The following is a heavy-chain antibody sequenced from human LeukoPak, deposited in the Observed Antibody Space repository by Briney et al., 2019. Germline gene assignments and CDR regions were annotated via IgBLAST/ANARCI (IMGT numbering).Heavy chain of an antibody. CDR1: GGSISSGSYY. Sequence: SETLSLTCTVSGGSISSGSYYWSWIRQPAGKGLEWIGRIYTSGSTNYNPSLKSRVTISVDTSKNQFSLKLSSVTAADTAVCYCARSKWWGEYEYYFDYWGQGTLVTVSS. CDR3: ARSKWWGEYEYYFDY. V-gene: IGHV4-61*02. CDR2: IYTSGST. D-gene: IGHD3-10*01. J-gene: IGHJ4*02.